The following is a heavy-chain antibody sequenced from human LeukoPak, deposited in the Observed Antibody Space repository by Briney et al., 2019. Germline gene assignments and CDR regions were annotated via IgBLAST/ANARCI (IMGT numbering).Heavy chain of an antibody. D-gene: IGHD3-22*01. CDR2: ISSSGSTI. CDR1: GFTFSDYY. V-gene: IGHV3-11*04. J-gene: IGHJ4*02. Sequence: MPGGSLRLSCAASGFTFSDYYMSWIRQAPGKGLEWVSYISSSGSTIYYADSVKGRFTISRDNAKNSLYLQMNSLRAEDTPVYYCARGSEAEYYYDSSGYFDYWGQGTLVTVSS. CDR3: ARGSEAEYYYDSSGYFDY.